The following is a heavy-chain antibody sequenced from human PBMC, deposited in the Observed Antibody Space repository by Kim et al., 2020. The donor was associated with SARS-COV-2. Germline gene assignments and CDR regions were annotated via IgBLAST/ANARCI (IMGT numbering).Heavy chain of an antibody. CDR1: GFTFSSYS. CDR3: AREEANQFDY. Sequence: GGSLRLSCAASGFTFSSYSMNWVRQAPGKGLEWVSSISSSSSYIYYADSVKCRFTISRDNAKNSLYLQMNSLRAEDTAVYYCAREEANQFDYWGQGTLVTVSS. CDR2: ISSSSSYI. D-gene: IGHD5-12*01. V-gene: IGHV3-21*01. J-gene: IGHJ4*02.